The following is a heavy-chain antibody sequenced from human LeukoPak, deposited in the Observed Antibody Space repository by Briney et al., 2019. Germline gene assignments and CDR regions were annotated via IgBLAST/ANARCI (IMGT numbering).Heavy chain of an antibody. CDR2: INPSGGST. J-gene: IGHJ4*02. CDR1: GYTFTSYY. Sequence: ASVKVSCKASGYTFTSYYMHWVRQAPGQGLEWMGIINPSGGSTSYAQKFQGRVTMTEDTSTDTAYMELSSLRSEDTAVYYCATGGPNDYGDYWGQGALVTVSP. V-gene: IGHV1-46*01. CDR3: ATGGPNDYGDY.